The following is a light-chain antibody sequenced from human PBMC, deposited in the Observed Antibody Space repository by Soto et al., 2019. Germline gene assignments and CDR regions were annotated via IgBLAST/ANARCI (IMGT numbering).Light chain of an antibody. J-gene: IGLJ2*01. Sequence: QSALTQPASVSGSPGQSITISCTGTSSDVGGYNYDSWYQQHPGKAPKLMIYDVSNRPSGVSNRFSGSKSDNTATLTISGLQAEYEADYYCSSYTGSSTYVVFCGGTKLTVL. CDR3: SSYTGSSTYVV. CDR2: DVS. V-gene: IGLV2-14*01. CDR1: SSDVGGYNY.